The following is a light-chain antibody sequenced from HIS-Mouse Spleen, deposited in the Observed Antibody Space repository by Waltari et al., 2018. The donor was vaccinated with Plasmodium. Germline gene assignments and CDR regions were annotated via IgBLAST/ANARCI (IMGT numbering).Light chain of an antibody. CDR1: ALPKKY. V-gene: IGLV3-10*01. CDR3: YSTDSSGNHRV. J-gene: IGLJ3*02. CDR2: EDS. Sequence: VSPGQTARITCSGDALPKKYAYWYQQKSGQAPVLVNYEDSKRPSGTPERFSGSSSGKMATLTISGAQVEEEADYYCYSTDSSGNHRVFGGGTKLTVL.